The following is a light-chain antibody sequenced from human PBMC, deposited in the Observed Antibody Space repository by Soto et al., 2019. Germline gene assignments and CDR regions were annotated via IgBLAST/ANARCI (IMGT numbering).Light chain of an antibody. CDR3: SSYTSSSSYV. J-gene: IGLJ1*01. V-gene: IGLV2-14*01. Sequence: QPSSVTGPPGQSKPISQPGTRNDVGGYNYVSWYQQHPVKAPKLMIYDVSNRPSGVSNRFSGSKSGNTASLTISGLQAEDEADYYCSSYTSSSSYVFGTGTKVTVL. CDR2: DVS. CDR1: RNDVGGYNY.